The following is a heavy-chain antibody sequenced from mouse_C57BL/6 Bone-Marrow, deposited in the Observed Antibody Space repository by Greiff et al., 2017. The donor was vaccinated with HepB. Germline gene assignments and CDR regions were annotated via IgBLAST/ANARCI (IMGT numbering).Heavy chain of an antibody. J-gene: IGHJ1*03. Sequence: QVQLQQSGPELVKPGASVKISCKASGYAFSSSWMNWVKQRPGKGLAWIGRIYPGDGDTNYNGKFKGKATLTADKSSSTAYMQLSSLTSEDSAVYFCARREHYYRSSPYWYFDVWGTGTTVTASS. D-gene: IGHD1-1*01. V-gene: IGHV1-82*01. CDR1: GYAFSSSW. CDR2: IYPGDGDT. CDR3: ARREHYYRSSPYWYFDV.